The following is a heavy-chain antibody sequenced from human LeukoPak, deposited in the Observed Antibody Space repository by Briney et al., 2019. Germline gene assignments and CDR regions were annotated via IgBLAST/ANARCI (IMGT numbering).Heavy chain of an antibody. J-gene: IGHJ4*02. D-gene: IGHD6-19*01. CDR1: GFTFSDEY. V-gene: IGHV3-11*03. CDR2: ISNNGSYT. Sequence: KTGGSLRLSCAASGFTFSDEYMSWIRQAPGKGLEWVSYISNNGSYTNYADSVKGRFTISRDNAKNSIYLQMNSLRAEDTAVYYCARSRGAGPGAYFDYWGQGTLITVSS. CDR3: ARSRGAGPGAYFDY.